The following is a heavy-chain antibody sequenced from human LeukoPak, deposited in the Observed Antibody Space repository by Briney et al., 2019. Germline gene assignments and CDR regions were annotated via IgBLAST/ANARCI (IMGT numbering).Heavy chain of an antibody. CDR3: ARVDSSGYPFDY. D-gene: IGHD3-22*01. CDR1: GGSISSSSYY. CDR2: IYYSGTT. Sequence: SETLSLTCTVSGGSISSSSYYWGWIRQPPGKGLEWIGSIYYSGTTYYYPSLKSRVTISVVTSKNQFSLKLSSVTAADTAVYYCARVDSSGYPFDYWGQGTLVTVSS. J-gene: IGHJ4*02. V-gene: IGHV4-39*07.